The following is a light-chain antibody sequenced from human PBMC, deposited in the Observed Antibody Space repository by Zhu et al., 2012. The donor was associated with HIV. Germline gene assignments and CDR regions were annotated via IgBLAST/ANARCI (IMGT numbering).Light chain of an antibody. CDR2: GAS. J-gene: IGKJ4*01. CDR1: QNIKNN. CDR3: QQRSSWPLT. Sequence: EIVMTQSPATLSVSPGERATLSCRASQNIKNNLAWYQQKPGQAPRLLIRGASTRATGIPARFSGSGSGTDFTLTISSLEPEDFALYYCQQRSSWPLTFGGGTKVEIK. V-gene: IGKV3-11*01.